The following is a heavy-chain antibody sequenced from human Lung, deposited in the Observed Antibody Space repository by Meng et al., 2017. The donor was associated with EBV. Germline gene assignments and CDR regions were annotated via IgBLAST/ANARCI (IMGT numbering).Heavy chain of an antibody. CDR3: TSRSF. Sequence: GQLVGTGGGMYHPVTVPILSWAASGFSFSSSATHWLRQASGKGLEWVCRIRSKANNYATAFGASVEGRFTITRDDSNNTAYLKMNSLKTEDTAVYYCTSRSFWGQGILVTVSS. J-gene: IGHJ4*02. CDR1: GFSFSSSA. CDR2: IRSKANNYAT. V-gene: IGHV3-73*02.